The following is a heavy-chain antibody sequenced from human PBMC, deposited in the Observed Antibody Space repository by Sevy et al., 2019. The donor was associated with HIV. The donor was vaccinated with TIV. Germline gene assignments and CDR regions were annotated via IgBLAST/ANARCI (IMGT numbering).Heavy chain of an antibody. CDR1: GGSFSGYY. V-gene: IGHV4-34*01. Sequence: SETLSLTCAVYGGSFSGYYWSWIRQPPGKGLEWIGEINHSGSTNYNPSLKSRVTISVDTSKNQFSLKLSSVTAADTAVYYCARGRNMITFGGVDAFDIWGQGTMVTVSS. J-gene: IGHJ3*02. D-gene: IGHD3-16*01. CDR3: ARGRNMITFGGVDAFDI. CDR2: INHSGST.